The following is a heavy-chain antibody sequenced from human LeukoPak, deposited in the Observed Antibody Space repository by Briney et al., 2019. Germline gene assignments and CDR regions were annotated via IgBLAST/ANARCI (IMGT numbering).Heavy chain of an antibody. Sequence: ASVKVSCKASGYTFSSYGIGWVRQAPGQGLEWMGWISAYNGNTNYAQNLQGRVTMTTDTSTSTAYMELRSLRSDDTAVYYCARDHSVGDIAWWFDPWGQGTLVSVSS. CDR1: GYTFSSYG. J-gene: IGHJ5*02. CDR2: ISAYNGNT. D-gene: IGHD3-10*01. V-gene: IGHV1-18*01. CDR3: ARDHSVGDIAWWFDP.